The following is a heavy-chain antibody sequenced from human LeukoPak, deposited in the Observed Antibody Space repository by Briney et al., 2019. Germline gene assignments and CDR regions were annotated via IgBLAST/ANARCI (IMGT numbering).Heavy chain of an antibody. Sequence: SETLSLTCTVSGGSISSSSYYWGWIRQPPGKGLEWIGEINHSGSTTYNPSLKSRVTISVDTSKNQFSLKLSSVTAADTAVYYCARRLLPIAAGGTLDYWGQGTLVTVSS. CDR3: ARRLLPIAAGGTLDY. CDR2: INHSGST. D-gene: IGHD6-13*01. CDR1: GGSISSSSYY. J-gene: IGHJ4*02. V-gene: IGHV4-39*07.